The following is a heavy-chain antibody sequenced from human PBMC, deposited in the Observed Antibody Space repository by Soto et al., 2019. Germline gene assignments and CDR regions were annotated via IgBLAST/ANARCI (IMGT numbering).Heavy chain of an antibody. D-gene: IGHD6-13*01. CDR1: GFTFSSYA. J-gene: IGHJ4*02. Sequence: EVQLLESGGGLVQPGGSLRLSCAASGFTFSSYAMNWVRQAPGKGLEWVSVISGSDGSTYYADSVKGRFTISRDNSKNSLNPQRNSLRAEDTAVYYCARRSSSWYFDYWGQGTLVTVSS. CDR2: ISGSDGST. V-gene: IGHV3-23*01. CDR3: ARRSSSWYFDY.